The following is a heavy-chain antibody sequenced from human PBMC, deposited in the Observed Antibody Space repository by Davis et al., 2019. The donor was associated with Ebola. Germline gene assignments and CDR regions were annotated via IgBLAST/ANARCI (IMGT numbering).Heavy chain of an antibody. Sequence: GGSLRLSCAASGLTITTNYMNWVRQAPGKGLEWVSIIYSGSSKYYADNVRGRFTISRDRSKNTLYLQMNSLGAEDTAVYYCARSRFPYGMDVWGQGTTATVS. V-gene: IGHV3-53*01. CDR1: GLTITTNY. CDR3: ARSRFPYGMDV. D-gene: IGHD3-3*01. CDR2: IYSGSSK. J-gene: IGHJ6*02.